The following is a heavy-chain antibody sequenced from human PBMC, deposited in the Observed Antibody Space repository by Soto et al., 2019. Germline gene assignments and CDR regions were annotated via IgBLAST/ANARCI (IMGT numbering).Heavy chain of an antibody. D-gene: IGHD3-10*01. CDR1: GYTFNNYG. CDR2: ISVYNGNK. J-gene: IGHJ6*02. Sequence: QLVQSGGEVKEPGASVQVSCKASGYTFNNYGITWVRQAPGQGLEWLGWISVYNGNKNYAKKGQGRVCMTPHTSTSTAHIELRSLQSDGTAGYFCARVAITLIRGLKVDFYSMDVWGQGTTVTVSS. V-gene: IGHV1-18*01. CDR3: ARVAITLIRGLKVDFYSMDV.